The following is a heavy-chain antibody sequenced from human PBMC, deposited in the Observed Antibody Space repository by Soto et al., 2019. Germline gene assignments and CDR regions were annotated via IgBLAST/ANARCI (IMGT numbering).Heavy chain of an antibody. J-gene: IGHJ4*02. D-gene: IGHD2-15*01. CDR2: SIPILGRA. CDR1: AGTFNNHS. CDR3: VIELGYFDF. Sequence: QVQLVQSGTEVKKPGSSVAVSCQASAGTFNNHSLSWVRQAPGQGLEWMGRSIPILGRADYSQKFQGRLTLTVDNSTSTADMELSSLTSEDTAVYYCVIELGYFDFWGQGTLVTVSS. V-gene: IGHV1-69*02.